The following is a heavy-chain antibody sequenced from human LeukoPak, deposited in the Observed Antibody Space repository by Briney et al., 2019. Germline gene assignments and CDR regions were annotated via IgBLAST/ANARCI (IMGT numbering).Heavy chain of an antibody. D-gene: IGHD3-10*01. CDR1: GGTFSSYA. V-gene: IGHV1-69*04. Sequence: SVKVSCKASGGTFSSYAISWVRQAPGQGLEGMGRIIPILGIANYAQKFQCRVTITADKSTSTAYMELSSLRSEDTAVYYCARDVLLWFGELPKHNWFDPWGQGTLVTVSS. CDR2: IIPILGIA. CDR3: ARDVLLWFGELPKHNWFDP. J-gene: IGHJ5*02.